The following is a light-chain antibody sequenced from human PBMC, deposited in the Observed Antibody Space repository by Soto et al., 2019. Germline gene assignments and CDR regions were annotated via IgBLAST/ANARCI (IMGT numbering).Light chain of an antibody. Sequence: QSALTQPASVSGSPGQSITISCTGTSSDIGNYNLVSWYQQHPGKAPKLMIHEDSKRPSGVSNRFSGSKSGNTASLTISGLRTEDEADYYCSSFAGSPVVFGGGTKVTVL. CDR2: EDS. CDR3: SSFAGSPVV. V-gene: IGLV2-23*01. J-gene: IGLJ2*01. CDR1: SSDIGNYNL.